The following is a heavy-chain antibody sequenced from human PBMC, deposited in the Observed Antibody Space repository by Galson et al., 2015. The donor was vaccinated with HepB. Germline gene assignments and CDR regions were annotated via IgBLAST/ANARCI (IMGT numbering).Heavy chain of an antibody. J-gene: IGHJ4*02. CDR3: ARVGEGSGWYDWKY. CDR2: INAGNGNT. Sequence: SVKVSCKASGGTFSSYTISWVRQAPGQGLEWMGWINAGNGNTKYSQKFQGRVTITRDTSASTAYMELSSLRSEDTAVYYCARVGEGSGWYDWKYWGQGTLVTVSS. CDR1: GGTFSSYT. V-gene: IGHV1-3*01. D-gene: IGHD6-19*01.